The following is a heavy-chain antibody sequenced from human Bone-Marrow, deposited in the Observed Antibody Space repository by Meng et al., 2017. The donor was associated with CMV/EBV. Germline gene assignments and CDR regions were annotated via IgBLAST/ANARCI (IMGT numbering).Heavy chain of an antibody. V-gene: IGHV4-39*07. J-gene: IGHJ6*02. Sequence: SETLSRTCTVPGGSISSSSYYWGWIRQPPGKGLEWIGSIFYSGSTYYNPSLKSRVTISVDTSKNHFSLKLSYVTAADTAVYYCARGPDVVVGNYYSYYGMDVWGQGTTVTVSS. CDR3: ARGPDVVVGNYYSYYGMDV. CDR1: GGSISSSSYY. CDR2: IFYSGST. D-gene: IGHD2-2*01.